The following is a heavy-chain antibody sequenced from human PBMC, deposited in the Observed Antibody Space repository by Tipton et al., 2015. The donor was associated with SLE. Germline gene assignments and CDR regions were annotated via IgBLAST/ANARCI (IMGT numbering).Heavy chain of an antibody. J-gene: IGHJ3*02. D-gene: IGHD4-17*01. CDR3: ARATVTSDAFGI. V-gene: IGHV4-4*07. CDR2: SYTSGSN. Sequence: TLSLTCTVSGGFLSSYYWSWIRQPAGKGLEWIGRSYTSGSNNYNPSLKSRVTMSVDTSKNQFSLKLSSVTAADTAVYYCARATVTSDAFGIWGQGTRVTVSS. CDR1: GGFLSSYY.